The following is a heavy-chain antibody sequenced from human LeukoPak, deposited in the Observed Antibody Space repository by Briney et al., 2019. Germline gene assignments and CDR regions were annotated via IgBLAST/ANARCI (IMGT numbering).Heavy chain of an antibody. CDR1: GGSISSHY. D-gene: IGHD2-2*02. Sequence: SGTLSLTCTVSGGSISSHYWSWIRQPPGKGLEWIGYIYYSGSTNYNPSLKSRVTISVDTSKNQFSLKLSSVTAADTAVYYCARYSGSYCSSTSCYRPLYYYYYYMDVWGKGTTVTVSS. CDR2: IYYSGST. V-gene: IGHV4-59*11. J-gene: IGHJ6*03. CDR3: ARYSGSYCSSTSCYRPLYYYYYYMDV.